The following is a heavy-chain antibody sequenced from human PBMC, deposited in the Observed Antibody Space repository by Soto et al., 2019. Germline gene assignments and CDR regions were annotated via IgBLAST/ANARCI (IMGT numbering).Heavy chain of an antibody. CDR3: AKDFSPDDAAFDI. CDR2: ISWNSGSI. J-gene: IGHJ3*02. V-gene: IGHV3-9*01. D-gene: IGHD3-16*01. Sequence: GGSLRLSCAASGFTFDDYAMHWVRQAPGKGLEWVSGISWNSGSIGYADSVKGRFTISRDNAKNSLYLQMNSLRAEDTALYYCAKDFSPDDAAFDIWGQGTMVTVSS. CDR1: GFTFDDYA.